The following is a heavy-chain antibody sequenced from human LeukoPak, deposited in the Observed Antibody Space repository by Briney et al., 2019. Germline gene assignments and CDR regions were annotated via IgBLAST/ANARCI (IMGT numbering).Heavy chain of an antibody. V-gene: IGHV4-39*07. J-gene: IGHJ3*02. CDR2: IYYSGST. CDR1: GGSISSSSYY. CDR3: ARDRGYFGI. D-gene: IGHD1-26*01. Sequence: PSETLSLTCTVSGGSISSSSYYWGWIRQPPGKGLEWIGSIYYSGSTYYNPSLKSRVTISVDTSKNQFSLKLTSVAAADTAVYYCARDRGYFGIWGQGTMVTVSS.